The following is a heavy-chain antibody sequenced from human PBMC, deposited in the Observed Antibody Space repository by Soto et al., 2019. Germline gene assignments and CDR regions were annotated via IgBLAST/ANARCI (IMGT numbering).Heavy chain of an antibody. CDR3: AREVGWSGYYGYYYYYYGMDV. CDR1: GGSISIYY. CDR2: IYTSGST. V-gene: IGHV4-4*07. J-gene: IGHJ6*02. D-gene: IGHD3-3*01. Sequence: ASETLSLTCTVSGGSISIYYWSWIRQPAGKGLEWIGRIYTSGSTNYNPSLKSRVTMSVDTSKNQFSLKLSSVTAADTAVYYCAREVGWSGYYGYYYYYYGMDVWGQGTTVTVSS.